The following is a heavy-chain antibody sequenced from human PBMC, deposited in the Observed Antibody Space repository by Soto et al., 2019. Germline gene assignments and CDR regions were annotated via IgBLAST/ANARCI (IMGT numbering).Heavy chain of an antibody. V-gene: IGHV2-5*01. CDR2: IYWNDEQ. Sequence: QITLKESGPTLVKPTQTLTLTCTFSGFSLTSGVVGVGWIRQPPGEALEWLALIYWNDEQYYNPSLRNRLTITRDTSKHQVVLTMTNLDPVDTATYYWAHRLPGPSGYDVWGQGTTVTVSS. D-gene: IGHD6-13*01. J-gene: IGHJ6*02. CDR3: AHRLPGPSGYDV. CDR1: GFSLTSGVVG.